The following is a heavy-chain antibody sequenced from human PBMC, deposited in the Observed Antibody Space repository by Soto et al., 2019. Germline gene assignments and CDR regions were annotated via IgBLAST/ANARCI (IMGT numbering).Heavy chain of an antibody. CDR1: GFTFDDYT. D-gene: IGHD6-6*01. CDR2: ISWDGGST. CDR3: AKGLYSSSSGDYYYYYGMDV. J-gene: IGHJ6*02. Sequence: GGSLRLSCAASGFTFDDYTMHWVRQAPGKGLEWVSLISWDGGSTYYADSVKGRFTISRDNSKNSLYLQMNSLRTEDTALYYCAKGLYSSSSGDYYYYYGMDVWGQGTTVTVSS. V-gene: IGHV3-43*01.